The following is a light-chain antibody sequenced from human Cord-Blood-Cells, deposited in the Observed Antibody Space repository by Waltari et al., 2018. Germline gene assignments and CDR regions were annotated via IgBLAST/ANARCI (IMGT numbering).Light chain of an antibody. J-gene: IGLJ2*01. Sequence: QSALTQPASVSGSPGQSTTLSCTGTSSDVGSYNLVSWYQQHPGKAPKLMIYEGSKRPSGVSNRFSGSKSGNTASLTISGLQAEDEADYYCCSYAGSSTYVVFGGGTKLTVL. CDR1: SSDVGSYNL. CDR3: CSYAGSSTYVV. CDR2: EGS. V-gene: IGLV2-23*01.